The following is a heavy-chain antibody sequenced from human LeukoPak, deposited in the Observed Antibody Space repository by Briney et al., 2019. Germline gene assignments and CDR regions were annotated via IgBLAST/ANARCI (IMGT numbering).Heavy chain of an antibody. D-gene: IGHD3-22*01. CDR1: GGSISSYY. CDR2: IYTSGST. Sequence: PSETLSLTCTVSGGSISSYYWSWIRQPAGKGLEWIGRIYTSGSTNYNPSLKSRVTMSVDTSKNQFSLKLSSVTAADTAVYYCAREGQFITMIVPGNAFDIWGQGTMVTVSS. V-gene: IGHV4-4*07. CDR3: AREGQFITMIVPGNAFDI. J-gene: IGHJ3*02.